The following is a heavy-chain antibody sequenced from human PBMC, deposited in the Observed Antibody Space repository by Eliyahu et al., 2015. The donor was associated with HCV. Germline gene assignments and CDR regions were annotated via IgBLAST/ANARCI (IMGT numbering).Heavy chain of an antibody. CDR2: IXYSXST. D-gene: IGHD6-19*01. J-gene: IGHJ5*02. V-gene: IGHV4-59*01. CDR1: GGSITTYY. Sequence: QVQLQESGPGLVKPSETLSLTCTVSGGSITTYYWSWXRQPPGKGLEGIGDIXYSXSTNYNPPLKSRVTISVDTSKNQFSLNLTSVTAADTAVYYCASGGGGIAVAGTGGWFDPWGQGTLVTVSS. CDR3: ASGGGGIAVAGTGGWFDP.